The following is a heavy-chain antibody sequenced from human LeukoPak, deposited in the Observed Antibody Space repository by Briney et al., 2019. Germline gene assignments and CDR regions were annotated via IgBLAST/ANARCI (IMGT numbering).Heavy chain of an antibody. V-gene: IGHV4-4*07. CDR1: GSSISSYY. CDR2: IYSTGST. J-gene: IGHJ4*02. CDR3: ARQIASAGTAGFDF. D-gene: IGHD6-13*01. Sequence: KASETPSLTCTVSGSSISSYYWSWIRQPAGKGLEWIGRIYSTGSTNYNPSLKSRVTMSVDTSKNQLSLRLRSVTAADTAVYYCARQIASAGTAGFDFWGQGALVTVSS.